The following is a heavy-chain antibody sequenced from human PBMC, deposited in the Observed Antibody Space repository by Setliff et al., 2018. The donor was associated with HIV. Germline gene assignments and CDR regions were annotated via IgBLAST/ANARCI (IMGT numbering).Heavy chain of an antibody. Sequence: ASVKVSCKASGYTFTSYDISWVRQAPGQGLEWMGWISAYNGNTNYAQKLQGRVTMTTDTSTSTAYMELRSLRSDDTAVYYRAREIGDYYDSSGYYPPTDYYYGMDVWGQGTTVTSP. CDR2: ISAYNGNT. D-gene: IGHD3-22*01. J-gene: IGHJ6*02. CDR3: AREIGDYYDSSGYYPPTDYYYGMDV. CDR1: GYTFTSYD. V-gene: IGHV1-18*01.